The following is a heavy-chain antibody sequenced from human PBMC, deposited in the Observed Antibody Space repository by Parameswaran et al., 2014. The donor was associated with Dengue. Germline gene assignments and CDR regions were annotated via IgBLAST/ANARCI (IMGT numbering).Heavy chain of an antibody. V-gene: IGHV3-21*03. D-gene: IGHD4-17*01. CDR3: ARENGDYARYYMDV. CDR2: ISSSSYI. Sequence: VRQAPGKGAGWVSSISSSSYIYYADSVKGRFTISRDNAKNSLYLQMNSLRAEDTAVYYCARENGDYARYYMDVWGKGTTVTVSS. J-gene: IGHJ6*03.